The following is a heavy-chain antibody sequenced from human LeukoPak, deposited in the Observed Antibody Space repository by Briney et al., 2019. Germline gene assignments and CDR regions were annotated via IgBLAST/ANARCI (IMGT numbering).Heavy chain of an antibody. CDR2: ISAYNGNT. CDR1: GCTFTSYG. D-gene: IGHD3-10*01. J-gene: IGHJ4*01. Sequence: GASVKVSCKASGCTFTSYGISWVRQAPGQGLEWMGWISAYNGNTNYAQKLQGRVTMTTDTSTSTAYMELRSLRSDDTAVYYCARDSHDLFRGTQDFDYWGQGTLVTVSS. V-gene: IGHV1-18*01. CDR3: ARDSHDLFRGTQDFDY.